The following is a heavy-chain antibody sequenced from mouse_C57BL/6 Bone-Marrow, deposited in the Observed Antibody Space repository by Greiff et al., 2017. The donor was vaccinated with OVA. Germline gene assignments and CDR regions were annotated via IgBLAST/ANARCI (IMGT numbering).Heavy chain of an antibody. CDR1: GYTFTDYY. CDR3: ARGGYGSDYWGDY. D-gene: IGHD1-1*01. V-gene: IGHV1-26*01. CDR2: INPNNGGT. J-gene: IGHJ2*01. Sequence: EVQLQQSGPELVKPGASVKISCKASGYTFTDYYMNWVKQSHGKSLEWIGDINPNNGGTSYNQKFKGKATLTVDKSSSTAYMELRSLTSEDSAVYYGARGGYGSDYWGDYWDQGTTPTVTA.